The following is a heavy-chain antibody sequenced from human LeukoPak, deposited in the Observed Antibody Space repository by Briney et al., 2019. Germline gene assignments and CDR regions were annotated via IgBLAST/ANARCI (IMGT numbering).Heavy chain of an antibody. J-gene: IGHJ4*02. CDR1: GFTFSNYG. D-gene: IGHD1-26*01. Sequence: SLRLSCAASGFTFSNYGMHWVRQAPGKGLEWVAVISFDGSNKYHADSVKGRFTISRDNSKNMLNLQMNSLRAEDTAVYYCAREQIVGATRASGAFDYWGQGTLVTVSS. CDR3: AREQIVGATRASGAFDY. V-gene: IGHV3-30*03. CDR2: ISFDGSNK.